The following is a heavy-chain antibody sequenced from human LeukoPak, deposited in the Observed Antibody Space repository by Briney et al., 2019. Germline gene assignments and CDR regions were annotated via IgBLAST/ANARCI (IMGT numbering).Heavy chain of an antibody. D-gene: IGHD6-19*01. V-gene: IGHV1-8*01. CDR2: MNPNSGRT. J-gene: IGHJ6*02. CDR1: GYTFSSYD. Sequence: ASVKVSCKAPGYTFSSYDINWVRQATGQGLEWMGWMNPNSGRTVYAQKFQGRVTMTRNTSKSTAYMELSSLRSEATAVYYCARIIAVAGGYFYYYGMDVWGQGSTVTVS. CDR3: ARIIAVAGGYFYYYGMDV.